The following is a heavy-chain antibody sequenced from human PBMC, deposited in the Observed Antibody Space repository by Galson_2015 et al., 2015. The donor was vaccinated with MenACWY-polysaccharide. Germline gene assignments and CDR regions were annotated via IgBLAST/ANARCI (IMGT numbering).Heavy chain of an antibody. Sequence: SVKVSCKVSGYTLTELSMHWVRQAPGKGLEWMGGFDPEDGETIYAQKFQGRVTMTEDTSTDTAYMELSSLRSEDTAVYYCATPTPYDYRSKSPPGMVVYYYYYGMDVWGQGTTVTVSS. J-gene: IGHJ6*02. CDR2: FDPEDGET. CDR1: GYTLTELS. V-gene: IGHV1-24*01. D-gene: IGHD4-11*01. CDR3: ATPTPYDYRSKSPPGMVVYYYYYGMDV.